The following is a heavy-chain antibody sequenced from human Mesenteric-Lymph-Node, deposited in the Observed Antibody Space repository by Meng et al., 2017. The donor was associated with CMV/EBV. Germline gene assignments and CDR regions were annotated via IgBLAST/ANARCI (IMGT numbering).Heavy chain of an antibody. J-gene: IGHJ6*02. CDR3: AKDRDLAGPYYYYGMDV. CDR2: IFYDGSNE. V-gene: IGHV3-33*06. Sequence: GGSLRLSCAASGFTFSKYGMRWVRQAPGKGLEWVAVIFYDGSNEYYVDSVKGRFTISRDNSKNTLYLQMNNLRAEDTAVYYCAKDRDLAGPYYYYGMDVWGQGTTVTVSS. CDR1: GFTFSKYG. D-gene: IGHD2-21*02.